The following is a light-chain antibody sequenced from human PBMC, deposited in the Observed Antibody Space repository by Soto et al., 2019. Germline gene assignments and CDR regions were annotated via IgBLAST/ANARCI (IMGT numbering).Light chain of an antibody. Sequence: DIQMTQSPSSLSASVGDRVTITCRASQSISSYLNWYQQKPGKAPKVLIYAASSLQSGVPSRFSGSGSGTDFSLTIRNLQPEDFATYYCQQSYSTPWTFGLGTKVEIK. CDR3: QQSYSTPWT. V-gene: IGKV1-39*01. CDR1: QSISSY. J-gene: IGKJ1*01. CDR2: AAS.